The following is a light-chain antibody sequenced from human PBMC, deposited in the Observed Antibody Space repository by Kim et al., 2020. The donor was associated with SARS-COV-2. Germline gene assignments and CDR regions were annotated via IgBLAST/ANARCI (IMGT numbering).Light chain of an antibody. J-gene: IGKJ1*01. CDR2: EVS. Sequence: LSPGERATLSCRASQSVTGYLAWYQQKLGQAPRLLIYEVSNRAAGIPARISGSGSGTDFTLTISSLEPEDFAVYYCQQRSNWPPTFGQGTKVDIK. CDR1: QSVTGY. CDR3: QQRSNWPPT. V-gene: IGKV3-11*01.